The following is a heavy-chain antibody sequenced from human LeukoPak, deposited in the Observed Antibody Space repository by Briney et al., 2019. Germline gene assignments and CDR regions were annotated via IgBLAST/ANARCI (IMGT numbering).Heavy chain of an antibody. Sequence: GGSLRLSCAVSGFTFTKDWMSWVRQAPGKGPEWVGRIKSKTDAETTDYAAPVKGRFTISRDDSKNTLFLQMNSLKTEDTAVYYCATERYCSSSTCPNAFEVWGQGTMVTVSS. D-gene: IGHD2-2*01. CDR3: ATERYCSSSTCPNAFEV. CDR1: GFTFTKDW. V-gene: IGHV3-15*01. J-gene: IGHJ3*01. CDR2: IKSKTDAETT.